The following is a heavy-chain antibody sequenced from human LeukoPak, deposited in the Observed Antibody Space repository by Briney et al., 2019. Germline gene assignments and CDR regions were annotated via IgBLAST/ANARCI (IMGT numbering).Heavy chain of an antibody. CDR3: AREVGFYDILTGYSYYYYYMDV. CDR1: GFTFSSSW. CDR2: IKQDGSEK. Sequence: PGGSLRLSCAASGFTFSSSWMSWVRQAPGKGLEWVANIKQDGSEKYYVDSVKGRFTISRDNAKNSLYLQMNSLRAEDTAVYYCAREVGFYDILTGYSYYYYYMDVWGKGTTVTVSS. V-gene: IGHV3-7*01. J-gene: IGHJ6*03. D-gene: IGHD3-9*01.